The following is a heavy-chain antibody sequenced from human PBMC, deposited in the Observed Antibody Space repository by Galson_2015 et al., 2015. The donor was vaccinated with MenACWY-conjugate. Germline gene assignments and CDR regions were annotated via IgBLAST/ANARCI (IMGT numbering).Heavy chain of an antibody. CDR3: VGGAGWLPDY. J-gene: IGHJ4*02. Sequence: ALRLSCAASGFTFSSYAMSWVRQAPGKGLEWVPAIRGSGDNTYYADSVKCRFTISSDNSKNTLYLQMNSLRAEDTAVYYCVGGAGWLPDYWGQGTLVTVSS. CDR1: GFTFSSYA. D-gene: IGHD5-24*01. CDR2: IRGSGDNT. V-gene: IGHV3-23*01.